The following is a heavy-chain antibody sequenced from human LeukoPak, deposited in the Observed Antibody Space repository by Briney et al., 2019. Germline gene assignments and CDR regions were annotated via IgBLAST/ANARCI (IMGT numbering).Heavy chain of an antibody. CDR3: AREGDYYCSGGSCYDY. Sequence: GGSLRLSCAASGFTFSSYWMSWVRQAPGKGLEWVANIKEDGSAKYYVDSVKGRFTISRDNAKNSVCLQMNSLRAEDTAVYYCAREGDYYCSGGSCYDYWGQGTLVTVSS. D-gene: IGHD2-15*01. J-gene: IGHJ4*02. CDR2: IKEDGSAK. V-gene: IGHV3-7*01. CDR1: GFTFSSYW.